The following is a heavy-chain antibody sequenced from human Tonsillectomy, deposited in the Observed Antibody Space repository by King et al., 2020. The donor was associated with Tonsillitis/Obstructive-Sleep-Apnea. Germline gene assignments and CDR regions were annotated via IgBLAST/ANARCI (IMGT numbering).Heavy chain of an antibody. CDR3: ARGGLSVVDNWYFDL. V-gene: IGHV5-51*03. CDR2: VYPGDSDA. D-gene: IGHD3-22*01. J-gene: IGHJ2*01. CDR1: GYSFTDYW. Sequence: VQLVESAAGVKKPGESVKISCKAFGYSFTDYWLGWVRQMPGKGLEWMGIVYPGDSDARYSPSFQGRVTISVDKSINTAYLQWSRLEASDTAMYYCARGGLSVVDNWYFDLWGRGTRVTVSS.